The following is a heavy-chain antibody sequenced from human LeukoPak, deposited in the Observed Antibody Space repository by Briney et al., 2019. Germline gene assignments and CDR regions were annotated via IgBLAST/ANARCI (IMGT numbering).Heavy chain of an antibody. CDR2: MNPNSGNT. V-gene: IGHV1-8*02. J-gene: IGHJ4*02. CDR1: GYTFTGYY. D-gene: IGHD6-6*01. Sequence: ASVKVSCKASGYTFTGYYMHWVRQAPGQGLEWMGWMNPNSGNTGYAQKFQGRVTMTRNTSISTAYMELSSLRSEDTAVYYCARDPNIAARDYWGQGTLVTVSS. CDR3: ARDPNIAARDY.